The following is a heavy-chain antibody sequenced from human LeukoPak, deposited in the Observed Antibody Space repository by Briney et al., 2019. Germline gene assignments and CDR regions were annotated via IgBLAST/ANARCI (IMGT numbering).Heavy chain of an antibody. V-gene: IGHV3-9*01. CDR1: GFAFDNFA. CDR2: ISYNSGGR. Sequence: GGALRLSCAASGFAFDNFAMHWVRRAPGKGLEWVSGISYNSGGRGYADSVKGRFTISRDNAKNSLYLQMNSLRSEDTALYYCAKDSIGEASGGMDVWGQGTTVTVSS. J-gene: IGHJ6*02. CDR3: AKDSIGEASGGMDV. D-gene: IGHD3-10*01.